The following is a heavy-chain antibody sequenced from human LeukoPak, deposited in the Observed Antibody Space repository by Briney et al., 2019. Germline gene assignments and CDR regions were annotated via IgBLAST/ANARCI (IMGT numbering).Heavy chain of an antibody. CDR2: LYSGGTT. J-gene: IGHJ6*04. D-gene: IGHD2-2*01. CDR3: ASWSNTSREYYYYYYGMDV. Sequence: PAGSLCLSCAASGLTVRSNYMRWLPQAEGQGLEGVSVLYSGGTTYYADSVRGRFTISIDNSKNTLYHQMSSLRAEDTAVYYCASWSNTSREYYYYYYGMDVGGKGTTVTVSS. V-gene: IGHV3-53*01. CDR1: GLTVRSNY.